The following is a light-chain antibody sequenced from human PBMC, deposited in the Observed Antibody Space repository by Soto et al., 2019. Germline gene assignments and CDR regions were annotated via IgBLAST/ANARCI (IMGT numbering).Light chain of an antibody. CDR1: SGHSSYA. CDR3: QTWGTGIVV. J-gene: IGLJ2*01. V-gene: IGLV4-69*01. Sequence: QAVVTQSPSASASLGASVKLTCTLSSGHSSYAIAWHQQQPEKGPRYLMKLNSDGSHRKGDGIPDRFSGSSSGAERYLIISSLQYEDEADYYCQTWGTGIVVFGGGTKLTVL. CDR2: LNSDGSH.